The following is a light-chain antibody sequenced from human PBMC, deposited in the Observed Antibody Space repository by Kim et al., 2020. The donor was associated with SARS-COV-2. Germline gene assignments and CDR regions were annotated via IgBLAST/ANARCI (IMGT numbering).Light chain of an antibody. CDR2: KDS. CDR3: QSADGSGTYV. CDR1: ALPEKQ. Sequence: VAPGQTARVTCSGDALPEKQTYWYQQKSGQAPLLLIYKDSERPSGIPGRFSGSSSGTTVTLTISGVQAEDDADYYCQSADGSGTYVFGTGTKVTVL. J-gene: IGLJ1*01. V-gene: IGLV3-25*03.